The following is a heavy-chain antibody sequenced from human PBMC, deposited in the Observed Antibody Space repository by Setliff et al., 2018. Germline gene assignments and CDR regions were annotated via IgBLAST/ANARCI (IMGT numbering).Heavy chain of an antibody. D-gene: IGHD1-26*01. J-gene: IGHJ6*02. Sequence: ASVKVSCKASGGTFTGYYMHWVRQAPGQGLEWMGWINPNSGGTNYAQKFQGWVTMTRDTSISTAYMELSRLRSDDTAVYYCARDLLYSGSYFGYYYGMDVWGQGTTVTVSS. V-gene: IGHV1-2*04. CDR1: GGTFTGYY. CDR3: ARDLLYSGSYFGYYYGMDV. CDR2: INPNSGGT.